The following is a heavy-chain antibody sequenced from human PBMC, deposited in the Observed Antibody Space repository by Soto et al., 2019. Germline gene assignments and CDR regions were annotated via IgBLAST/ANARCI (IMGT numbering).Heavy chain of an antibody. CDR2: IIPVSGAA. D-gene: IGHD2-2*01. CDR1: GGTFGSYA. Sequence: QVQLVQSGAEVKKPGSSVKVSCKASGGTFGSYAFSWVRQAPGQGLEWMGGIIPVSGAAHYAQKFQGRVTITADESTSTVYMEVSSLSSQDTAVYYCATALGCRSTSCTLDYWGQGTRVIVSS. J-gene: IGHJ4*02. V-gene: IGHV1-69*01. CDR3: ATALGCRSTSCTLDY.